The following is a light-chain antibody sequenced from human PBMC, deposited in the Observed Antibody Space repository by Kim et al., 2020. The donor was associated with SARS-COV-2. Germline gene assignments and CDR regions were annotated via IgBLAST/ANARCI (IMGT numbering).Light chain of an antibody. Sequence: QSITSSCPGTSSDLESFKYVSWYQQHPGKAPKLMIYDVSNRPSGVSNRFSGSKSGSAASLTISGLQAEDEADYYCSSYASGSTLVAFGGGTQLTVL. CDR2: DVS. J-gene: IGLJ2*01. CDR3: SSYASGSTLVA. CDR1: SSDLESFKY. V-gene: IGLV2-14*03.